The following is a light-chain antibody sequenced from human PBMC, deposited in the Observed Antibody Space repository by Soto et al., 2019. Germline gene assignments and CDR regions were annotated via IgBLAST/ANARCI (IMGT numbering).Light chain of an antibody. V-gene: IGKV3-15*01. CDR2: GAS. CDR1: XXVSXN. J-gene: IGKJ4*01. Sequence: EIVXTXSPXTXSVSXGXXATXSCXAXXXVSXNLAWYQQKPGQAPRLLIYGASTRATVIPARFSGSGSGTEFTLTNSSLHAEDFAVYYCQQYNNLPPLTFCGGTKGEIK. CDR3: QQYNNLPPLT.